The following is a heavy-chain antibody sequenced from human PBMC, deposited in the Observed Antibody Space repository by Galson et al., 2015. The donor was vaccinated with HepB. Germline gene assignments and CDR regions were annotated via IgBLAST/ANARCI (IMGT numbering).Heavy chain of an antibody. CDR2: ISYDGSNK. J-gene: IGHJ4*02. V-gene: IGHV3-30-3*01. Sequence: SLRLSCAASGFTFSSYAMHWVRQAPGKGLEWVAVISYDGSNKYYADSVKGRFTISRDNSKNTLYLQMNSLRAEDTAVYYCARERVSRFDYWGQGTLVTVSS. CDR3: ARERVSRFDY. CDR1: GFTFSSYA.